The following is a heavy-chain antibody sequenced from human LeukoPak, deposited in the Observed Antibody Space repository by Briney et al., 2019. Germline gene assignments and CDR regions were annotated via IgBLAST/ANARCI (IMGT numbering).Heavy chain of an antibody. J-gene: IGHJ4*02. V-gene: IGHV3-23*01. CDR1: GFTFSSYA. D-gene: IGHD3-22*01. CDR2: ISGSGGST. CDR3: AKATVYGDSSAYFDY. Sequence: GGTLRLSCAASGFTFSSYAMYWVRQAPGKGLEWVSAISGSGGSTYYEDSVKGRFTTSRDNSKNTLYLQMNSLRAEDTAVYFCAKATVYGDSSAYFDYWGQGTMVTVSS.